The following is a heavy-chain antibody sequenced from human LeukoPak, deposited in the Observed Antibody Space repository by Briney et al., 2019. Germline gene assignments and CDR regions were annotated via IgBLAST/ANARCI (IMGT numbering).Heavy chain of an antibody. J-gene: IGHJ6*03. Sequence: PSETLSLTCAVYGGSFSGYYWSWIRQPPGKGLEWLGEINHSGSTNYNPSLKSRVTISVDTSKNQFSLKLSSVTAADTAVYYCARWEAHSSGYSYYYYYMDVWGKGTTVTVSS. CDR2: INHSGST. D-gene: IGHD3-22*01. V-gene: IGHV4-34*01. CDR1: GGSFSGYY. CDR3: ARWEAHSSGYSYYYYYMDV.